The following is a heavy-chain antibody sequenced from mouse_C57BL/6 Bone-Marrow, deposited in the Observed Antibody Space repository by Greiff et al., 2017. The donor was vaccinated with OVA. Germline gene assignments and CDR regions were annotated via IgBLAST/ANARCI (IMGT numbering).Heavy chain of an antibody. D-gene: IGHD2-4*01. CDR3: ARDAGDYPFAY. Sequence: EVKLMESGGGLVQPGRSLRLSCATSGFTFSDFYMEWVRQAPGKGLEWIAASRNKANDYTTEYSASVKGRFIVSRDTSQSILYLQMNALRAADTAIYYFARDAGDYPFAYWGQGTLVTVSA. CDR2: SRNKANDYTT. V-gene: IGHV7-1*01. J-gene: IGHJ3*01. CDR1: GFTFSDFY.